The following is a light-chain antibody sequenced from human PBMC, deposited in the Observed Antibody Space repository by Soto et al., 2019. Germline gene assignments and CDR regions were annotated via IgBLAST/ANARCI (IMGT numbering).Light chain of an antibody. V-gene: IGKV3-20*01. J-gene: IGKJ1*01. Sequence: DIVLTPSRGTLSLSPGERATLSCRASQSFSSTYLAWYQQKPGQTPRLLIHSASSRATGIPDRFSGSGSGTDFTLTISRLEPEDFAVYYCQQYGSSPYWTFGQGTKVDIK. CDR1: QSFSSTY. CDR3: QQYGSSPYWT. CDR2: SAS.